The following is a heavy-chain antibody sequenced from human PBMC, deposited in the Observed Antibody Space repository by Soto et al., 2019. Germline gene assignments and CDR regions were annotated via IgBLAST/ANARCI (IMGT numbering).Heavy chain of an antibody. CDR2: ISYDGSNK. J-gene: IGHJ3*02. D-gene: IGHD1-26*01. CDR3: ARDPQELRNAFDI. V-gene: IGHV3-30-3*01. CDR1: GFTFSSYA. Sequence: SLRLSCAASGFTFSSYAMHWVRQAPGKGLEWVAVISYDGSNKYYADSVKGRFTISRDNSKNTLYLQMNSLRAEDTAVYYCARDPQELRNAFDIWGQGTMVTVSS.